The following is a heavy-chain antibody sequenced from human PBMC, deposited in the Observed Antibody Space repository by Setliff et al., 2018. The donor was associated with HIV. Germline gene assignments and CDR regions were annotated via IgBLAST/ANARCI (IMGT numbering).Heavy chain of an antibody. CDR3: ARNYGSGSYYQRDAFDV. V-gene: IGHV1-18*01. J-gene: IGHJ3*01. Sequence: VKVSCKASGYTFTSYGITWVRQAPGQGLERMGWISVYNGNTNYAQKLQGRVTMTTDTSTSTAYMELRSLRSDDTAVYYCARNYGSGSYYQRDAFDVWGQGTMVTVSS. CDR1: GYTFTSYG. D-gene: IGHD3-10*01. CDR2: ISVYNGNT.